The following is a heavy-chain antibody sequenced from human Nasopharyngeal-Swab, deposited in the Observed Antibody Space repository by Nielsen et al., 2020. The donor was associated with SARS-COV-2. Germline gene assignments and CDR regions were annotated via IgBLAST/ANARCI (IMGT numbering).Heavy chain of an antibody. D-gene: IGHD4-11*01. CDR1: GSSFTSYW. Sequence: GESLKISWKGSGSSFTSYWISWVRQMPGKGLEWMGRIDPSDSYTNYSPSFQGHVTISADKSISTAYLQWSSLKASDTAMYYCARHDYSNYNWFDPWGQGTLVTVSS. V-gene: IGHV5-10-1*01. J-gene: IGHJ5*02. CDR2: IDPSDSYT. CDR3: ARHDYSNYNWFDP.